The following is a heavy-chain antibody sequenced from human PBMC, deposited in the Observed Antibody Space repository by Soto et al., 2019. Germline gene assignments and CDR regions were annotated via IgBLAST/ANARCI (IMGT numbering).Heavy chain of an antibody. V-gene: IGHV1-69*12. J-gene: IGHJ4*02. CDR3: ARDPEFYGDPVPGVLRHHYDGADY. CDR1: GGTFSSYA. CDR2: IIPIFGTA. Sequence: QVQLVQSGAEVKKPGSSVKVSCKASGGTFSSYAISWVRQAPGQGLEWMGGIIPIFGTANYAQKFQGRVTITADESTSTAYMELSSLRSEDTAVYYCARDPEFYGDPVPGVLRHHYDGADYWGQGTLVTVSS. D-gene: IGHD4-17*01.